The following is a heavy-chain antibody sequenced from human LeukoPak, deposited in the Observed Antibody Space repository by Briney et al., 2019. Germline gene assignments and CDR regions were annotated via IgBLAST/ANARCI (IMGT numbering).Heavy chain of an antibody. CDR2: IGTAGDI. CDR3: AKSYSSGWPFDY. CDR1: GFTFSSYD. Sequence: AGGSLRLSCAASGFTFSSYDMHWVRQATGKGLEWVSGIGTAGDIYYPGSVKGRFTISRDNSKNTLYLQMNSLRAEDTAVYYCAKSYSSGWPFDYWGQGTLVTVSS. J-gene: IGHJ4*02. D-gene: IGHD6-19*01. V-gene: IGHV3-13*01.